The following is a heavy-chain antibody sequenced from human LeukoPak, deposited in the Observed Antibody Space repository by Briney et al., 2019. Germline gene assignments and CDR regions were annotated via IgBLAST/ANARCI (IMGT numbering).Heavy chain of an antibody. V-gene: IGHV3-74*01. Sequence: PGGSLRLSCAASGFTFSSYWMHWVRQAPGKGLVWVSRINSDGSSTSYADSVKGRFTISRDNAKNTLYLQMNSLRAEDTAVHYCARDSAKQWPVRPDWGQGTLVTVSS. D-gene: IGHD6-19*01. CDR3: ARDSAKQWPVRPD. J-gene: IGHJ4*02. CDR1: GFTFSSYW. CDR2: INSDGSST.